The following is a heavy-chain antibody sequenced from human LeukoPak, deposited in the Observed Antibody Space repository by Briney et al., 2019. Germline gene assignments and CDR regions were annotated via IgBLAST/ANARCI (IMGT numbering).Heavy chain of an antibody. CDR3: AREGSSHDAFDI. V-gene: IGHV3-23*01. J-gene: IGHJ3*02. D-gene: IGHD3-10*01. CDR2: ISPGGGTT. CDR1: GFAFGSEA. Sequence: GGSLRLFCAVSGFAFGSEAMSWVRQSPARGLEWVASISPGGGTTYYADYVKGRFTISRDNSKNSLFVQMNSLRAEDTAVYYCAREGSSHDAFDIWGQGTVVTVSS.